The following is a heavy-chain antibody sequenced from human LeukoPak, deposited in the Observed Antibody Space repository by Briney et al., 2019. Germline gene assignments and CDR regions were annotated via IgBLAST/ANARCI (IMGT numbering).Heavy chain of an antibody. J-gene: IGHJ1*01. D-gene: IGHD5-12*01. CDR2: IYYSGST. Sequence: SETLSLTCTVSGGSISSSDYYWSWIRQPPGKGLEWIGYIYYSGSTYYNPSLKSRVTISVDTSKNQFSLKLSSVTAADTAVYYCASGGNSGYDFEYFQHWGQGTLVTVSS. V-gene: IGHV4-30-4*01. CDR1: GGSISSSDYY. CDR3: ASGGNSGYDFEYFQH.